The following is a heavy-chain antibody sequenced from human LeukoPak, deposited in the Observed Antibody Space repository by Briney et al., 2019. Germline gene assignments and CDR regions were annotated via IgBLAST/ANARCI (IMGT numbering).Heavy chain of an antibody. CDR1: GFTFSSYT. CDR2: ISRSSSYI. CDR3: ARDTFQPGLIDS. V-gene: IGHV3-21*06. D-gene: IGHD2-2*01. Sequence: GGSLRLSCAASGFTFSSYTMNWVRQAPGKGLEWVSSISRSSSYIYYADSVKGRFTISRDNARNTLYLQLSSLRAEDSAVYYCARDTFQPGLIDSWGQGTLVTVSS. J-gene: IGHJ4*02.